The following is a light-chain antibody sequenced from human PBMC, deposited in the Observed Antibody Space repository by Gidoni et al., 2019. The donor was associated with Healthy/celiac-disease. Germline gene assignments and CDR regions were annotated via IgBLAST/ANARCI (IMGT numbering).Light chain of an antibody. CDR1: QSVSSSY. V-gene: IGKV3-20*01. CDR2: GAS. J-gene: IGKJ5*01. Sequence: EIVLKQSTGTLSLSPGERATLHRRASQSVSSSYLAWYQQKPGQAPRLLIYGASSRATGIPDRFSGSGSGTDFTLTISRLEPEDFAVYYCQQYGSSPPITFGQGTRLEIK. CDR3: QQYGSSPPIT.